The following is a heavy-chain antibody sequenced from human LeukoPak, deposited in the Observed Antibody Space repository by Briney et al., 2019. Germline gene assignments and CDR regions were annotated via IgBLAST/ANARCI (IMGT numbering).Heavy chain of an antibody. J-gene: IGHJ5*02. D-gene: IGHD6-19*01. CDR3: ARGIAVPPWGWFDP. V-gene: IGHV4-39*01. Sequence: PSETLSLTCTVSGGSISSSSYYWGWIRQPPGKGREWIGSIYYSGSTYYNPSLKSRVTISVDTSKNQFSLKLSSVTAADTAVYYCARGIAVPPWGWFDPWGQGTLVTVSS. CDR1: GGSISSSSYY. CDR2: IYYSGST.